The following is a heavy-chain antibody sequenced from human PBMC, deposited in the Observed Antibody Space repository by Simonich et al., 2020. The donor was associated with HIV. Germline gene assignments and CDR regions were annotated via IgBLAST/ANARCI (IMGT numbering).Heavy chain of an antibody. D-gene: IGHD5-12*01. Sequence: QEQLRQWGAGLLKPSETLSLTCAVYGESLSGYYWPWIRQPPGKGLEWIGEIIHSESTNYNPSLKSRVTISVDTSKNQFSLKLSSVTAADTAVFYCARRSGYDLDYWGQGTLVTVSS. CDR1: GESLSGYY. J-gene: IGHJ4*02. CDR2: IIHSEST. CDR3: ARRSGYDLDY. V-gene: IGHV4-34*12.